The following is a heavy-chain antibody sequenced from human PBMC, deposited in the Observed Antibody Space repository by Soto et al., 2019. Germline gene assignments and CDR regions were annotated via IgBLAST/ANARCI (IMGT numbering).Heavy chain of an antibody. CDR3: AKGIQYCPSASCYPTSSFDH. CDR2: IGGSGDGT. CDR1: GFTFGSYA. D-gene: IGHD2-2*01. J-gene: IGHJ4*02. Sequence: EVQLLESGGGLAQPGGSLRLSCAASGFTFGSYAMNWVRQAPGKGLEWISVIGGSGDGTYYADSVKGRVTISRDKSKNTVYLQMNNLRAEDTAIYFCAKGIQYCPSASCYPTSSFDHWGQGILVTVSS. V-gene: IGHV3-23*01.